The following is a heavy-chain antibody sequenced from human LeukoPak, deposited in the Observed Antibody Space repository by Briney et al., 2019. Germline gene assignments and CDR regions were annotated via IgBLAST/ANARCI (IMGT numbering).Heavy chain of an antibody. D-gene: IGHD3-10*01. Sequence: GGSLRLSCAASGFTFSSYSMNWVRQAPGKGLEWVSYISSSSSTTYYADSVKGRFTISRDNAKNSLYLQMNSLRAEDTAVYYCARDLIPSLVRGNGVDYWGQGTLVTVSS. CDR3: ARDLIPSLVRGNGVDY. CDR2: ISSSSSTT. CDR1: GFTFSSYS. V-gene: IGHV3-48*01. J-gene: IGHJ4*02.